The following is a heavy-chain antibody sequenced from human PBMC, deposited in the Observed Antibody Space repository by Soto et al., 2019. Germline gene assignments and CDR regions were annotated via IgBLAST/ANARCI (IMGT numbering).Heavy chain of an antibody. CDR1: GFSLITSGMC. J-gene: IGHJ6*02. CDR3: ARTLYNWNDGGYYYYGMDV. V-gene: IGHV2-70*01. D-gene: IGHD1-20*01. CDR2: IDWDDDK. Sequence: SGPTLVNPTQTLTLTCTFYGFSLITSGMCVSRIRQPTGNALEWLALIDWDDDKYYSTSLKTRLTISKDTSKKKVVLTMTNMDPVDTDKYYCARTLYNWNDGGYYYYGMDVWGQGTKVTVSS.